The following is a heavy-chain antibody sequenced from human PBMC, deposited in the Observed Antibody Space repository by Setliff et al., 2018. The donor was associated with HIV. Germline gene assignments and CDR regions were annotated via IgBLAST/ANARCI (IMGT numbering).Heavy chain of an antibody. V-gene: IGHV4-59*01. J-gene: IGHJ6*03. CDR1: GGSISSYY. Sequence: SETLSLTCTAPGGSISSYYWSWIRQPPGKGLEWIGYIYYSGSTNYNPSLKSRVTISVDTSKNQFSLKLSSVTAADTAVYYCARGSRYGGMDVWGKGTTVTVSS. D-gene: IGHD5-12*01. CDR2: IYYSGST. CDR3: ARGSRYGGMDV.